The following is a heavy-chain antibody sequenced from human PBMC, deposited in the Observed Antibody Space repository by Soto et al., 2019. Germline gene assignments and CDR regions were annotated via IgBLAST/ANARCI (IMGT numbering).Heavy chain of an antibody. V-gene: IGHV1-2*02. D-gene: IGHD3-3*01. CDR1: GYTFTGYY. CDR2: INPISGGA. Sequence: ASVKVSCKASGYTFTGYYLHWVRQAPGQGLEWMGWINPISGGAVYAQDFQGRVTMTRDTSVSTAYIEVSSLKSDDTAVYYCARAGDFWSGRFDPWGQGTLVTVSS. J-gene: IGHJ5*02. CDR3: ARAGDFWSGRFDP.